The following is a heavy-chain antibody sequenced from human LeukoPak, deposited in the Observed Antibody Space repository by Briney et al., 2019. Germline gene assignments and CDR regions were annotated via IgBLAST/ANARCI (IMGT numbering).Heavy chain of an antibody. Sequence: SETLSLTCAVYGGSFSGYYWSWIRQPPGKGLEWIGEINHSGSTNYNPSLKSRVTTSVDTSKNQFSLKLSSVTAADTAVYYCARRGPRITMVRGVIYSWFDPWGQGTLVTVSS. J-gene: IGHJ5*02. D-gene: IGHD3-10*01. CDR1: GGSFSGYY. V-gene: IGHV4-34*01. CDR2: INHSGST. CDR3: ARRGPRITMVRGVIYSWFDP.